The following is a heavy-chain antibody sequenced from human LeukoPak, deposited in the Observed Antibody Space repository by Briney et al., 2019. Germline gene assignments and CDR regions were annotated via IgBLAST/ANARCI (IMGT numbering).Heavy chain of an antibody. J-gene: IGHJ5*02. CDR3: ARQPDYCSGGSCYPRWFDP. V-gene: IGHV4-39*01. CDR1: GGSISSSSYY. CDR2: IYYSGCT. Sequence: SETLSLTCTVSGGSISSSSYYWGWIRQPPGKGLEWIGSIYYSGCTYYNPSLKSRVTISVDTSKNQFSLKLSSVTAADTAVYYCARQPDYCSGGSCYPRWFDPWGQGTLVTVSS. D-gene: IGHD2-15*01.